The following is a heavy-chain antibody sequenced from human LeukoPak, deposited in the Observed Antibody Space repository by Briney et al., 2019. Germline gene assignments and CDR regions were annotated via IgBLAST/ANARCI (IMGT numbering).Heavy chain of an antibody. V-gene: IGHV4-61*02. J-gene: IGHJ5*02. CDR1: GGSISSGSYY. CDR2: IYTSGST. Sequence: SQTLSLTCTVSGGSISSGSYYWSWIRQPAGKGLEWIGRIYTSGSTNYNPSLQSRLTISVDTSKNQFSLKLSSVTAADTAVYYCARDLTIFGVVIMGGWFDPWGQGTLVTVSS. D-gene: IGHD3-3*01. CDR3: ARDLTIFGVVIMGGWFDP.